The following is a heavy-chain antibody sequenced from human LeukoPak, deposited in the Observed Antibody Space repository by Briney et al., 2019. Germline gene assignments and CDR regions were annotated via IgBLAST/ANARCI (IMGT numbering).Heavy chain of an antibody. CDR3: ARVRWGNYYYYYGMDV. CDR2: IIPILGIA. CDR1: GGTFSSYT. J-gene: IGHJ6*02. V-gene: IGHV1-69*02. Sequence: EASVTVSCKASGGTFSSYTISWVRQAPGQGLEWMGRIIPILGIANYAQKFQGRVTITADKSTSTAYMELSSLRSEDTAVYYCARVRWGNYYYYYGMDVGGQGTTVTVSS. D-gene: IGHD7-27*01.